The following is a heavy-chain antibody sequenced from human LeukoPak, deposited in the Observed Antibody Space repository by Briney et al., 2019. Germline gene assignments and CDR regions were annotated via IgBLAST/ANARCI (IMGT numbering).Heavy chain of an antibody. CDR1: GFTFSDHY. CDR3: ARWCPLWSSGRREGFDAFDI. V-gene: IGHV3-72*01. J-gene: IGHJ3*02. Sequence: GGSLRLSCAASGFTFSDHYMDWVRQAPGKGLEWVGRSRSKAFSYTTEYAASVKGRFTISRDESNNSVYLQMNSLKTEDTAVYYCARWCPLWSSGRREGFDAFDIWGQGTMVTVSS. CDR2: SRSKAFSYTT. D-gene: IGHD6-25*01.